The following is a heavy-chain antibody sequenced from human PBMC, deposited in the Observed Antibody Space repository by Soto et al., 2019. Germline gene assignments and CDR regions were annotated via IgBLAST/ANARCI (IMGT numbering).Heavy chain of an antibody. Sequence: SETLSLTCTVSNDSITEYFWTWIRQSPGKGLEWIGRFYSSGSTNFNPSLKSRVTMSLDTSKNHFSMNLTSVTAADTAVYYCARGAQFDYWGQGTLVTVSS. CDR2: FYSSGST. V-gene: IGHV4-4*07. CDR1: NDSITEYF. J-gene: IGHJ4*02. CDR3: ARGAQFDY.